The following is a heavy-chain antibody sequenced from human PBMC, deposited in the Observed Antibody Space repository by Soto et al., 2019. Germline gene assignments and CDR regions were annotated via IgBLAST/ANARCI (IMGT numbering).Heavy chain of an antibody. CDR2: IKSKTDGGTT. Sequence: GGSLRLSCAASGFTFSNAWMNWVRQAPGKGLEWVGRIKSKTDGGTTDYAAPVKGRFTISRDDSKNTLYLQMNSLKTEDTAVYYCTTLIFDYGDYAFVKHGYWGQGTLVTVSS. D-gene: IGHD4-17*01. V-gene: IGHV3-15*07. J-gene: IGHJ4*02. CDR3: TTLIFDYGDYAFVKHGY. CDR1: GFTFSNAW.